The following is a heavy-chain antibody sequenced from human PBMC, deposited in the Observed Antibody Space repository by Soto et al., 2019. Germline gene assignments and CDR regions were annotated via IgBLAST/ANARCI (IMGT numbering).Heavy chain of an antibody. V-gene: IGHV3-74*01. Sequence: GGSLRLSCAASGFTFSSYWMHWVRQDPGKGLVWVSRINSDGSSTSYGDSVKGRFTISRDNAKNTLFLQMNSLRAEDTAVYFCARPIGYSGYECRYWGQGTLVTVSS. D-gene: IGHD5-12*01. CDR3: ARPIGYSGYECRY. CDR2: INSDGSST. CDR1: GFTFSSYW. J-gene: IGHJ4*02.